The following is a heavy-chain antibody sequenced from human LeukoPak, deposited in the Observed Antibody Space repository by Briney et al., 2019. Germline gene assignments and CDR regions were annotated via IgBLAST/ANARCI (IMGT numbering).Heavy chain of an antibody. CDR2: IYYSGST. CDR1: GGSISSYY. J-gene: IGHJ6*03. V-gene: IGHV4-59*08. Sequence: PSETLSLTCTVSGGSISSYYWNWIRQPPGKGLEWIGYIYYSGSTNYNPSLKSRVTISVDTSKNQFSLKLKSVTAADTAVYYCARHQGDSYYYYMDVWGKGTTVTVSS. CDR3: ARHQGDSYYYYMDV.